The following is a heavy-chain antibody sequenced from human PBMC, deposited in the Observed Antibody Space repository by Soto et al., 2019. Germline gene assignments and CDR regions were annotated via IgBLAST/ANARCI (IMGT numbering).Heavy chain of an antibody. CDR3: ARGPRAPPPHDYGMDV. Sequence: EVQLLESGGGLVQPGGSLRLSCAASGFTFSSYVMNWVRQAPGKGLEWDAAISGSGGSTYYGDSVEGRFTVSRDNPKNTLYLQMNSLRAEDTAVYYCARGPRAPPPHDYGMDVWGQGTTVTVSS. CDR2: ISGSGGST. CDR1: GFTFSSYV. V-gene: IGHV3-23*01. J-gene: IGHJ6*02.